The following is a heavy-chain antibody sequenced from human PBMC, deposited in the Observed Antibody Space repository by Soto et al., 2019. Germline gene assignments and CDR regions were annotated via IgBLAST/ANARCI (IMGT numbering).Heavy chain of an antibody. V-gene: IGHV1-46*03. CDR1: GFTFTSYY. J-gene: IGHJ4*01. Sequence: ASVKVSCKASGFTFTSYYMHWVRQAPAQGLEWMGIINPSGDTTNYAQEFQGRVTMTRDTSTGTVYMELSSLRSEDTAVYYCTRGAYCGGDCYDYWGQ. D-gene: IGHD2-21*01. CDR3: TRGAYCGGDCYDY. CDR2: INPSGDTT.